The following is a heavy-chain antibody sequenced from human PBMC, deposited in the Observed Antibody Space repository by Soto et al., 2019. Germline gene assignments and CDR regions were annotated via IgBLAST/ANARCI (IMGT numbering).Heavy chain of an antibody. V-gene: IGHV4-61*08. Sequence: SETLSLTCAVSGGSIRSGGYSCSWNRQPPGKGLEWIGYMYYTGSTNYNTSLKSRVTMSVDTAKNQFSLKLDSVTAADTAVYYCARGFAIGWYTYYFDLWGQGPLVTVSS. CDR2: MYYTGST. CDR3: ARGFAIGWYTYYFDL. D-gene: IGHD6-19*01. CDR1: GGSIRSGGYS. J-gene: IGHJ4*02.